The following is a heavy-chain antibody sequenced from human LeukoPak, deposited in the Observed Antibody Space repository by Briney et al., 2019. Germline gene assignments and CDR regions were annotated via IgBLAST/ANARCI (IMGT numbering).Heavy chain of an antibody. CDR2: ISGNGGVI. Sequence: GGSLRLSCAASGFIFNSYGMTWVRQAPGKGLEWLSYISGNGGVIQYADSVKGRFTISRDNAKNLLYLQMDSLRVEDTALYYCARDPRTVRIWGQGTLVTVSS. CDR3: ARDPRTVRI. J-gene: IGHJ4*02. D-gene: IGHD1-1*01. V-gene: IGHV3-48*04. CDR1: GFIFNSYG.